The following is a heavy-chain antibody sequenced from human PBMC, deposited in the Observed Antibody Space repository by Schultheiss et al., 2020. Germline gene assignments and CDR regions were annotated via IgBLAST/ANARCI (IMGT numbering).Heavy chain of an antibody. CDR1: GFTFNTYW. CDR3: ARDREQQLGWFDP. J-gene: IGHJ5*02. V-gene: IGHV4-39*07. CDR2: IYYSGST. D-gene: IGHD6-13*01. Sequence: GSLRLSCAASGFTFNTYWMTWVRQAPGKGLEWIGSIYYSGSTYYNPSLKSRVTISVDTSKNQFSLKLSSVTAADTAVYYCARDREQQLGWFDPWGQGTLVTVSS.